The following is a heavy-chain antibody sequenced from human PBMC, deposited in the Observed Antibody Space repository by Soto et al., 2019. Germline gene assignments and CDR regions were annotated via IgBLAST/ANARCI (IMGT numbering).Heavy chain of an antibody. V-gene: IGHV6-1*01. CDR1: GDSVSSNSAA. D-gene: IGHD5-18*01. Sequence: SQSLSLTCAISGDSVSSNSAAWNWIRQSPSRGLEWLGRTYYRSKWYNDYAVSVKSRITLNPDTSRNQFSLQLNSVTPDDTAVYYSARYRYEIPGALDVWGQGTTVTVSS. CDR2: TYYRSKWYN. J-gene: IGHJ6*02. CDR3: ARYRYEIPGALDV.